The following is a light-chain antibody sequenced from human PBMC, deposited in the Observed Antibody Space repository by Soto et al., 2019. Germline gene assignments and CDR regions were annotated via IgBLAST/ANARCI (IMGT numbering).Light chain of an antibody. CDR1: QSISSY. V-gene: IGKV1D-8*03. J-gene: IGKJ1*01. CDR2: KAS. CDR3: QHYNSYSEA. Sequence: VIWMTQSPSLLSASTGDRVTISCRMSQSISSYLAWYQQKPGKAPKLLIYKASTLKSGVPSRFSGSGSGTEFTLTISSLQPDDFATYYCQHYNSYSEAFGQGTKVDIK.